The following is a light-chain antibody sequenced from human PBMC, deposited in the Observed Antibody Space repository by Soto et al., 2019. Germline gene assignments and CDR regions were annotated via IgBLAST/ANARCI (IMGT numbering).Light chain of an antibody. CDR1: QDISNY. CDR2: DAS. V-gene: IGKV1-33*01. J-gene: IGKJ4*01. Sequence: DIHGTQSPSSLSASVGDRVTITCQASQDISNYLNWYQQKPGKAPKLLIYDASNLETGVPSRFSGSGSGTDFTFTISSLQPEDIATYYCQQYDNLPLTFGGGTKVDIK. CDR3: QQYDNLPLT.